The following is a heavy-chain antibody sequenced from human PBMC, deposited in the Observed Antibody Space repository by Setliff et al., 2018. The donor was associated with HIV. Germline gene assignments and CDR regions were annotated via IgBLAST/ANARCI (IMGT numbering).Heavy chain of an antibody. D-gene: IGHD3-22*01. Sequence: ASVKVSCKASGYTFTSYDISWVRQAPGQGLVWMGWISAYNGNTNYAQKLQGRVTMTTDTSTSTAYMELRSLGSDDTAVYYCAREIGDYYDSSGYYPPTDYYYGMDVWGQGTEVTVSS. CDR3: AREIGDYYDSSGYYPPTDYYYGMDV. V-gene: IGHV1-18*01. CDR1: GYTFTSYD. J-gene: IGHJ6*02. CDR2: ISAYNGNT.